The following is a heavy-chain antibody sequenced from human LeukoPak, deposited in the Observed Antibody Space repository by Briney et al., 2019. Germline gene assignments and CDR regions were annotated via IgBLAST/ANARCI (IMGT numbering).Heavy chain of an antibody. CDR1: GYTFTSDG. J-gene: IGHJ4*02. CDR2: ISAYNGNT. D-gene: IGHD3-22*01. V-gene: IGHV1-18*01. Sequence: ASVKVSCKASGYTFTSDGISWVRQAPGQGLEWMGWISAYNGNTNYAQKLQGRVTMTTDTSTSTAYMELRSLRSDDTAVYYCARTYDSSGYSFYFDYWGQGTLVTVSS. CDR3: ARTYDSSGYSFYFDY.